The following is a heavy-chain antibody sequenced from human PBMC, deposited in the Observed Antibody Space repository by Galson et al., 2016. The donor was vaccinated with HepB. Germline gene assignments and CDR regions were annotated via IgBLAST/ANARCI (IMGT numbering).Heavy chain of an antibody. CDR2: IYYSGST. CDR1: GGSISSGDYY. D-gene: IGHD1-1*01. Sequence: TLSLTCIVSGGSISSGDYYWSWIRQHPGKGLEWIGHIYYSGSTYHNPSLKSRLTISVDTSKNQFSLKLSSVTAADTAVYYCARVPLERRGLGYFHHWGQGTLVTVSS. J-gene: IGHJ4*02. CDR3: ARVPLERRGLGYFHH. V-gene: IGHV4-31*03.